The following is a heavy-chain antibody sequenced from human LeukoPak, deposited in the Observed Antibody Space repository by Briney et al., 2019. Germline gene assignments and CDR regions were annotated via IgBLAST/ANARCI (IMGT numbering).Heavy chain of an antibody. CDR2: ISGSGGST. V-gene: IGHV3-23*01. Sequence: PGGSLRLSCAASGFTFSSYAMGWVRQAPGKGLEWVSTISGSGGSTYYADSVKGRFTISRDNSKNTLYLQLNSLRADDTAVYYCAKDSPYWFDPGGQGTLVTVSS. CDR3: AKDSPYWFDP. CDR1: GFTFSSYA. J-gene: IGHJ5*02.